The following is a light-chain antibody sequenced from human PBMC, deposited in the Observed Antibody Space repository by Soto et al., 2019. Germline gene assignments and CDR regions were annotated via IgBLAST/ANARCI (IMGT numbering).Light chain of an antibody. V-gene: IGKV3-15*01. CDR1: ESVSSN. J-gene: IGKJ4*01. CDR3: QQYNNWPLT. Sequence: EIVMTQSPATLSVSPGERATLSCRASESVSSNLAWYQQNTGQAPRLRIYGASTRATGIPARFSGSGSGTEFTLTISSLQSEDFAVYYCQQYNNWPLTFGGGTKVEIK. CDR2: GAS.